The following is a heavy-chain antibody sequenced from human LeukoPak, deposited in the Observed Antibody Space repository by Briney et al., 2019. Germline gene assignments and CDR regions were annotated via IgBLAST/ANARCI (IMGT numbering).Heavy chain of an antibody. CDR1: GFTFSSYA. V-gene: IGHV3-23*01. CDR2: ISTRSGGT. J-gene: IGHJ4*02. CDR3: AKGTIVRGDFDY. Sequence: GGSLRLSCAASGFTFSSYAMTWVRQAPGKGLEWVSAISTRSGGTYYADSVKGRFTISRDNAENTLYLQTNSLRAEDTAVYYCAKGTIVRGDFDYWGQGTLVTVSS. D-gene: IGHD3-10*01.